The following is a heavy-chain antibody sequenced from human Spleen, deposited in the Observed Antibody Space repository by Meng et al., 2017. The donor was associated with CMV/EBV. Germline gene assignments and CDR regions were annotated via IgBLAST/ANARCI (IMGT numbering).Heavy chain of an antibody. D-gene: IGHD2-2*01. CDR1: GFTFSSYA. CDR3: TRLVPATMPEARYGGYEIFDY. J-gene: IGHJ4*02. CDR2: ISGSGGST. Sequence: GESLKISCAASGFTFSSYAMSWVRQAPGKGLEWVSAISGSGGSTYYADSVKGRFTISRDNARSSLFLEMNSLTVEDTAVYYCTRLVPATMPEARYGGYEIFDYWGQGTLVTVSS. V-gene: IGHV3-23*01.